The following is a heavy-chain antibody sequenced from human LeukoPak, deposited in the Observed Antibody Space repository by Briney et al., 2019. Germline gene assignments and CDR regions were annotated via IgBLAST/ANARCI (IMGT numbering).Heavy chain of an antibody. D-gene: IGHD1-26*01. CDR3: AILYTGSFYV. CDR2: IYSDGST. CDR1: GFSVSTYY. V-gene: IGHV3-66*01. J-gene: IGHJ4*02. Sequence: GSLRLSCAASGFSVSTYYMTWVRQAPGKGLEWASAIYSDGSTFYADSVKGRFTISRDNSKNTLYLQMNSLRAEDTAVYYCAILYTGSFYVWGQGTLVTVSS.